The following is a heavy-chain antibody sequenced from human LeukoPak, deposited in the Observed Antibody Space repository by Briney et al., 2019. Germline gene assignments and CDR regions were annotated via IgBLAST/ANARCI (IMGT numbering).Heavy chain of an antibody. D-gene: IGHD3-22*01. Sequence: PGGSLRLSCAASGFTFSSYTMNWVRQSPGKGLEWVSYISSSTSTIYYADSVKGRFTISRDNAKNSLYLQMNSLRAEDTAVYYCAKDRYYYDSSGYPDYWGQGTLVTVSS. CDR2: ISSSTSTI. CDR3: AKDRYYYDSSGYPDY. J-gene: IGHJ4*02. V-gene: IGHV3-48*01. CDR1: GFTFSSYT.